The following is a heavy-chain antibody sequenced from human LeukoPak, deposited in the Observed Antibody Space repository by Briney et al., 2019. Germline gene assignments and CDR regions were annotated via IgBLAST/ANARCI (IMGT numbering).Heavy chain of an antibody. V-gene: IGHV3-30-3*01. Sequence: HPGGSLRLSCGASGFTFSSYAMHWVRQAPGKGLEWVAVISYDGSNKYYADSVKGRFTISRDNSKNTLYLQMNSLRAEDTAVSYCARAGGVNHYYYYYGMDVWGQGTTVTVSS. CDR3: ARAGGVNHYYYYYGMDV. D-gene: IGHD3-10*01. J-gene: IGHJ6*02. CDR1: GFTFSSYA. CDR2: ISYDGSNK.